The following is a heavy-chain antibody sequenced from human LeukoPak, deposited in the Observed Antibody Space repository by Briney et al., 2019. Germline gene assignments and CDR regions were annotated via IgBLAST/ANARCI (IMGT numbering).Heavy chain of an antibody. Sequence: GGSLRLSCSASGFTFSDYAMNWVRQAPGKGLECVSSISSGGSYISYADSVKGRFTVSRDNATDSLFRQMRSLRDEDTAVYYCARGPALYCTSSSCLDGVDWGQGSLVSVSS. D-gene: IGHD2-2*01. V-gene: IGHV3-21*01. CDR2: ISSGGSYI. CDR1: GFTFSDYA. CDR3: ARGPALYCTSSSCLDGVD. J-gene: IGHJ4*02.